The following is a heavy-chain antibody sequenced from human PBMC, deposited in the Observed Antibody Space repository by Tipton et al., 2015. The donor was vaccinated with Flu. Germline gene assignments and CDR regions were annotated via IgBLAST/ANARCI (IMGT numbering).Heavy chain of an antibody. CDR1: GDSIGSDYY. V-gene: IGHV4-38-2*02. Sequence: LRLSCSVSGDSIGSDYYWGWIRQSPGKGLEWIGNIFHTGSTYHNPSLKSRVTISVDTSKNQFSLKLSSVTAADTAVYYCARGVRGYDFWSGWNYWGQGTLVTVSS. J-gene: IGHJ4*02. CDR2: IFHTGST. CDR3: ARGVRGYDFWSGWNY. D-gene: IGHD3-3*01.